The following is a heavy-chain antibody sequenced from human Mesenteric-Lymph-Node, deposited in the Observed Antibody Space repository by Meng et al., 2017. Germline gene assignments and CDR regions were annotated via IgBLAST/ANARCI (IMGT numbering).Heavy chain of an antibody. CDR2: TYYRSKWYN. J-gene: IGHJ4*02. CDR1: WDSDSSNIAP. V-gene: IGHV6-1*01. Sequence: PAQTPPPPGAISWDSDSSNIAPCNWSRQSPSRGLEWLGRTYYRSKWYNDNAVSVKSRITINTDTSKNQFSLHLNTVTPEDTAVYYCAREPRSYSPYFDYWGQGTLVTVSS. CDR3: AREPRSYSPYFDY. D-gene: IGHD1-26*01.